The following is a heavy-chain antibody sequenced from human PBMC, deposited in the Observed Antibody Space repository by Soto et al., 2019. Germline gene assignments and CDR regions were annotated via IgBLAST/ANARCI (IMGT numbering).Heavy chain of an antibody. CDR2: IIPIFGTA. CDR1: GGTFSSYA. Sequence: EASVKVSCKASGGTFSSYAISWVRQAPGQGLEWMGGIIPIFGTANYAQKFQGRVTITADESTSTAYMELSSLRSEDTAVYYCARSYYYDSSGYYSYWGQGTLVTVSS. CDR3: ARSYYYDSSGYYSY. J-gene: IGHJ4*02. D-gene: IGHD3-22*01. V-gene: IGHV1-69*13.